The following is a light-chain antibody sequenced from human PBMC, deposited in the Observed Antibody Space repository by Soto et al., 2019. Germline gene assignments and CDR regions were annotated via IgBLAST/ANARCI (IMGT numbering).Light chain of an antibody. V-gene: IGKV3-11*01. J-gene: IGKJ2*01. CDR3: QQRSNWPPYT. CDR1: QSVSSY. Sequence: EIVLTQSPATLSLSPGKRATLSCRASQSVSSYLAWYQQKPGQAPRLLIYDASNRATGIPARFSGSGSGTDFTLTISSLEPEDFSVYYCQQRSNWPPYTFGQGTKLEIK. CDR2: DAS.